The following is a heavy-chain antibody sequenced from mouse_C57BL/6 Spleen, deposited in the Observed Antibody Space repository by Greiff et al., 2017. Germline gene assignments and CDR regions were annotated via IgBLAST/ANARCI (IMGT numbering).Heavy chain of an antibody. J-gene: IGHJ4*01. Sequence: VQLQQSGPGLVAPSQSLSITCTVSGFSLTSYGVDWVRQPPGKGLEWLGVIWGGGSTNYNSALMSRLSISKDNSKSQVFLKMNSRQTNDTAMYYYDKHEPYPSYAMDYWGQGTSVTVSS. D-gene: IGHD2-10*01. CDR2: IWGGGST. CDR3: DKHEPYPSYAMDY. V-gene: IGHV2-9*01. CDR1: GFSLTSYG.